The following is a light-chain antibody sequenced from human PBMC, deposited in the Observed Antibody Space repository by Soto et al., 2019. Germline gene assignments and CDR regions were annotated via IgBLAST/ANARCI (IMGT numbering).Light chain of an antibody. J-gene: IGKJ1*01. Sequence: RMTQSASALSATVGDRVTITCRASQGIRHYLAWYQQKPGKVPKLLIYEASNLQSGVPSRFRGGGSGTEFTLTISSLQPEDVATYYCQNFDSAPQTFGQGTKADI. CDR2: EAS. CDR1: QGIRHY. V-gene: IGKV1-27*01. CDR3: QNFDSAPQT.